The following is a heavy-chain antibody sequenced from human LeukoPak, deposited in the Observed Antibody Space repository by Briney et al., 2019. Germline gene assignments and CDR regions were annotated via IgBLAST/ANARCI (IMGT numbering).Heavy chain of an antibody. J-gene: IGHJ5*02. Sequence: SETLSLTCTVSGGFISSYYWSWIRQPAGKGLEWIGRIYTSGSTNYNPSLKSRVTMSVDTSKNQFSLKLSSVTAADTAVYYCAREGRTWEMATKEWFDPWGQGTLVTVSS. CDR2: IYTSGST. V-gene: IGHV4-4*07. CDR1: GGFISSYY. D-gene: IGHD5-24*01. CDR3: AREGRTWEMATKEWFDP.